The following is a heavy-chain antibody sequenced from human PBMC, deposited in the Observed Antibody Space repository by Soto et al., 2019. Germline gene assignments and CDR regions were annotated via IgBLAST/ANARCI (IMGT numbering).Heavy chain of an antibody. J-gene: IGHJ5*02. CDR1: SGSFSTYY. Sequence: QVQLQQWGAGLLKPSETLSLTCAVDSGSFSTYYCSWTRQPPGKGLEWIGEIHPSGDTDYNPSLSNRVTISLDTSKHQFSLKLTSVSAADTAVYFFSRGRDPHTGGRTWGQGTLVTVSS. V-gene: IGHV4-34*02. CDR2: IHPSGDT. D-gene: IGHD3-16*01. CDR3: SRGRDPHTGGRT.